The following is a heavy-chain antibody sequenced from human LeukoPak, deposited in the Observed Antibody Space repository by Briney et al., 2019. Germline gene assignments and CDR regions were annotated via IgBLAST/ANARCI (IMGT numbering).Heavy chain of an antibody. CDR2: IANDERNK. CDR3: ARPSPPGDGYNPCDY. CDR1: GFNFHNFA. V-gene: IGHV3-30*04. D-gene: IGHD5-24*01. J-gene: IGHJ4*02. Sequence: GGSLRLSCEASGFNFHNFAMHWVRQAPGKGLEWVAVIANDERNKYYTDSVKGRFTISRDNSKSTVYLQMNSLRPEDTAVYYCARPSPPGDGYNPCDYWGPGALVIVSS.